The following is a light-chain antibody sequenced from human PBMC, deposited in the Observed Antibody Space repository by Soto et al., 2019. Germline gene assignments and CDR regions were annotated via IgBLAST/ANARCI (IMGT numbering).Light chain of an antibody. CDR3: QQRNNWPPAT. CDR2: DAS. J-gene: IGKJ4*01. CDR1: QSVGRH. Sequence: EIVLTQSPATLSLSPGERATLSCRASQSVGRHLAWYQQKPGQAPRLLIYDASNRATGVPARFRGSGSGTDFTPSISRLEPEDFAVYYCQQRNNWPPATCGGGPKVEIK. V-gene: IGKV3-11*01.